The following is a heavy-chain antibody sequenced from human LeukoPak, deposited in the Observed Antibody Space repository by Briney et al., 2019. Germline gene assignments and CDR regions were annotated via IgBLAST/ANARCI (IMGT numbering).Heavy chain of an antibody. CDR2: LYYSGST. CDR3: ARYQLLYVDGFDP. J-gene: IGHJ5*02. Sequence: SQTLSLTCTVSGGSISSDYYYWSWIRQPPGKGLEWIMYLYYSGSTYYNPSLKSRATISVDTSKNQLSRKLSSVTAADTAVYYCARYQLLYVDGFDPWGQGTLVTVSS. V-gene: IGHV4-30-4*08. CDR1: GGSISSDYYY. D-gene: IGHD2-2*02.